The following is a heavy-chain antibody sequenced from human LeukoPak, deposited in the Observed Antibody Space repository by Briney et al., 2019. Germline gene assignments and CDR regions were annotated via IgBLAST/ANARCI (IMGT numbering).Heavy chain of an antibody. D-gene: IGHD6-13*01. CDR2: FNPENGNT. V-gene: IGHV1-18*01. J-gene: IGHJ4*02. CDR1: GYSFVGYG. Sequence: ASVKVSCKASGYSFVGYGITWVRQAPGQGLEWMGWFNPENGNTNYAQKVQGRVTMTADTSTSTSYMELRSLRSDDTAVYYCAREHSSSWDQFDYWGQGTLAAVSS. CDR3: AREHSSSWDQFDY.